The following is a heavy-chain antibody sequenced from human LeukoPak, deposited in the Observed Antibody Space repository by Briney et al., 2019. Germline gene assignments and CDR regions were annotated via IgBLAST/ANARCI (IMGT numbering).Heavy chain of an antibody. D-gene: IGHD2-15*01. V-gene: IGHV6-1*01. CDR1: GDSVSSISAA. CDR3: AVQSGGGGSNPPNVPFDI. Sequence: SQTLSLTCAISGDSVSSISAAWNWIRQSPSRGLEWLGRTYYRSKWYNDYAVSVKSRITINPDTSKNQFSLQLNSVTPEDTAVYSCAVQSGGGGSNPPNVPFDIWGKGKMVTVS. CDR2: TYYRSKWYN. J-gene: IGHJ3*02.